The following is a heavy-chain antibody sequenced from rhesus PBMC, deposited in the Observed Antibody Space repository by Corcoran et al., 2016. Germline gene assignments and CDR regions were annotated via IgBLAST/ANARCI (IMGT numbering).Heavy chain of an antibody. Sequence: QVQLQESGPGLVKPSETLSLTCAVSGGSISSGYGWSWIRQPPGKGLEWIGFIYGSSGNTYDNPSLKSRVTISKETAKNQFSRKLSAVTAADTAGYYGARNEGGYNYSYGFDYWGQGVLVTVSS. CDR2: IYGSSGNT. J-gene: IGHJ4*01. CDR3: ARNEGGYNYSYGFDY. CDR1: GGSISSGYG. V-gene: IGHV4S7*01. D-gene: IGHD5-12*01.